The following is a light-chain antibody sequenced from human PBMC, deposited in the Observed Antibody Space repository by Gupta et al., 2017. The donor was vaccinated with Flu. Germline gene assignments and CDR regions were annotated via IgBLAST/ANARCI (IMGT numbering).Light chain of an antibody. CDR2: RND. Sequence: VVTPPPSESGTPGHRVTISCSGGISNIGKNDGYWYQQLPGSAPKLLICRNDERPSGVPDRFSGSKSGTAASLAISGLRSEDEADYYCSAWDDSLSGPVFGGGTKLTV. V-gene: IGLV1-47*01. CDR3: SAWDDSLSGPV. CDR1: ISNIGKND. J-gene: IGLJ3*02.